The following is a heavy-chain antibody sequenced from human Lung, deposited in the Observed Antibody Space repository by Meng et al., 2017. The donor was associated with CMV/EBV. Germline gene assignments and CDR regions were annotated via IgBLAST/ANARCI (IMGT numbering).Heavy chain of an antibody. D-gene: IGHD5-24*01. CDR3: ARDEGLQYGIDV. CDR2: INWNGSST. V-gene: IGHV3-20*04. J-gene: IGHJ6*02. CDR1: GFTFDDYG. Sequence: GESLKTSCAASGFTFDDYGMRWVRQAPGKGLEWVFGINWNGSSTGYADSVKGRFTISRDNAKNSLYLQMNSLSVDDTAVYYCARDEGLQYGIDVWGQGTPVTVSS.